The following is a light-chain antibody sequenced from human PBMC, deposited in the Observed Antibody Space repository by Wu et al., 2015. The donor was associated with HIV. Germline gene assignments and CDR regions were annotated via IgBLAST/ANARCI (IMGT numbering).Light chain of an antibody. V-gene: IGKV3-15*01. Sequence: IVMTQSPDTLSVSPGERVTLSCRASQSVNNFLAWYQQKPGQAPRLLIYDASTRATGVPARFSGSGSGTEFTLTISSMQSEDFAIYYCQHYNKIPPLTFGGGTKVEIK. CDR1: QSVNNF. J-gene: IGKJ4*01. CDR3: QHYNKIPPLT. CDR2: DAS.